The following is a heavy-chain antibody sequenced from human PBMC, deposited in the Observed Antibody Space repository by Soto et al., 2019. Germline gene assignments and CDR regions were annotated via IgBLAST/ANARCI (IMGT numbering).Heavy chain of an antibody. Sequence: EVPLVESGGGLIQPGGSLRLSCAASGFTVSSNYMSWVRQAPGKGLEWVSVIYSGGSTYYADSVKGRFTISRDNSKTTLYLQMNSLRAEDTAVYYCAREGSSGYYYYYAMDVWGQGTTVTVSS. V-gene: IGHV3-53*01. CDR1: GFTVSSNY. CDR2: IYSGGST. D-gene: IGHD6-19*01. J-gene: IGHJ6*02. CDR3: AREGSSGYYYYYAMDV.